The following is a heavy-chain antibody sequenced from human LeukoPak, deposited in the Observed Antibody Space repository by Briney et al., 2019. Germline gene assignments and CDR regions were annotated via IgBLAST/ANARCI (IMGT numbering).Heavy chain of an antibody. CDR2: IYPRGST. CDR1: GGSISNDY. D-gene: IGHD3-10*01. V-gene: IGHV4-4*07. J-gene: IGHJ4*02. Sequence: SETLSLTCTVSGGSISNDYWSWIRQAAGKELTWIGRIYPRGSTNYNPSLKRRATISIDKSKKQYFLTEDSVSAATTAGHEFSRGGTYGSGRNQHTTLDYWGQGTVVSVSS. CDR3: SRGGTYGSGRNQHTTLDY.